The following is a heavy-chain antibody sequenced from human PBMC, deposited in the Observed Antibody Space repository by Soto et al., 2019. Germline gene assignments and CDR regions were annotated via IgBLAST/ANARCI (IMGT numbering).Heavy chain of an antibody. V-gene: IGHV3-23*01. Sequence: PWWSLRLSCSASGLTSGPYGMTWFRQAPGRGLGWVSTISGSGFSTHYAESVQGRFTISRDNSKNTMYLQMSSLRAEDTAVYYCAKDPTPRDFLFIHYFDSWGQGSLVTVSS. CDR3: AKDPTPRDFLFIHYFDS. CDR2: ISGSGFST. CDR1: GLTSGPYG. J-gene: IGHJ4*02. D-gene: IGHD3-10*02.